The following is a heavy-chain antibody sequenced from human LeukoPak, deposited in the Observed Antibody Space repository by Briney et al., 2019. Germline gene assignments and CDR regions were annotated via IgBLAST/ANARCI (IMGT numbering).Heavy chain of an antibody. CDR2: INHSGST. CDR1: GGSFSGYH. CDR3: ARGHFHYDSSGSHVYFNY. D-gene: IGHD3-22*01. Sequence: PSETLSLTCAVYGGSFSGYHWSWIRQPPGKGLEWIGEINHSGSTNYNPSLKSRVTISVDTSKNQFSLKLNSVTAADTAVYYCARGHFHYDSSGSHVYFNYWGQGTLDTVSS. J-gene: IGHJ4*02. V-gene: IGHV4-34*01.